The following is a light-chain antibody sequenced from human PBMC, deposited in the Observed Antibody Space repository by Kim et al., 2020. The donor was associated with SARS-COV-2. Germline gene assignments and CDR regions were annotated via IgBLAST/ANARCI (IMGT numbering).Light chain of an antibody. Sequence: SSELTQDPAVSVALGQTVRITCQGDSLRSYYASWYQQKPGQAPVLVIYGKNNRPSGIPDRFSGSSSGNTASLTITGAQAEDEADSYCNSLDSSGNHLVFG. J-gene: IGLJ2*01. V-gene: IGLV3-19*01. CDR1: SLRSYY. CDR3: NSLDSSGNHLV. CDR2: GKN.